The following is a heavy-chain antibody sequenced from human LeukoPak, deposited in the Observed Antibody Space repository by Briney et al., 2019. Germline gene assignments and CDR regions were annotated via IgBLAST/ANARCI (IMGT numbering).Heavy chain of an antibody. J-gene: IGHJ3*02. Sequence: GGSLRLSCAASGFTFGSYTMNWVRQAPGKGLVWVSRINSDGSSTRYADSVKGRFTISRDNAKNTLFLQMNSLRAEDTAVYFCARKTSALGGAFDIWGQGTMVTVSS. CDR1: GFTFGSYT. CDR3: ARKTSALGGAFDI. CDR2: INSDGSST. V-gene: IGHV3-74*01.